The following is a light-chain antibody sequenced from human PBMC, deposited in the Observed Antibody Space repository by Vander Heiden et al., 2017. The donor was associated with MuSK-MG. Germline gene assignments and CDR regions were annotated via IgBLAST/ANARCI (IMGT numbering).Light chain of an antibody. CDR3: QQRSTALT. CDR1: QSVSSY. Sequence: EILLTQSPATLSLSPGERATLSCRASQSVSSYLAWYQQKPGQAPRLLIYDASNRATGIPARFSGSGSGTDFTLTISNLEPEDFAVYYCQQRSTALTFGGGTKLEIK. V-gene: IGKV3-11*01. CDR2: DAS. J-gene: IGKJ4*01.